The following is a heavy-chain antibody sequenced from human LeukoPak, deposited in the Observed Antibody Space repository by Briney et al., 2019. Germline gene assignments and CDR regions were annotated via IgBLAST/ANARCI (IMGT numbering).Heavy chain of an antibody. J-gene: IGHJ4*02. D-gene: IGHD6-19*01. CDR2: ISDDGTNT. CDR3: ARSSSSGYAYYFDY. CDR1: GFTFSSYA. Sequence: GGSLRLSCAASGFTFSSYAMHWVRQAPGKGRECVAFISDDGTNTYYADSVKGRFTISRDNSKNTLYLQMDSLRAEDTALYYCARSSSSGYAYYFDYWGQGTLVTVSS. V-gene: IGHV3-30*04.